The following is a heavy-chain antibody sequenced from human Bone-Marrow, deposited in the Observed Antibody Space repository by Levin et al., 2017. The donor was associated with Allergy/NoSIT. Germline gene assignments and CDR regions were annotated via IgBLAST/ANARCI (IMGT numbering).Heavy chain of an antibody. Sequence: GGSLRLSCVGSGFSFTTYAMHWVRQAPGKGLEWVAVISYDGGTKDYADSVKGRVTISRDNSKNTVYLEMNSLRPEDTAVYYCARPNILWSGESELDYWGRGSLVTVSS. D-gene: IGHD3-10*01. CDR1: GFSFTTYA. V-gene: IGHV3-30*01. CDR3: ARPNILWSGESELDY. CDR2: ISYDGGTK. J-gene: IGHJ4*02.